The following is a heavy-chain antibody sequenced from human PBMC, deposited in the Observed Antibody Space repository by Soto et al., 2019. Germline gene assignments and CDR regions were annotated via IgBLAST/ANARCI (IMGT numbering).Heavy chain of an antibody. V-gene: IGHV3-23*01. D-gene: IGHD6-19*01. J-gene: IGHJ3*02. Sequence: VQLLESGGGLVQPGGSLRLSCAASGFTFSSSVMTWVRQAPGKGLEWVSTINDDGGATHYADSVKGRFTISRDNSKDTVFLQMNSLRAEDTAVYYCTREGFSSGQAGGFDIWGQGTVVTVSS. CDR1: GFTFSSSV. CDR2: INDDGGAT. CDR3: TREGFSSGQAGGFDI.